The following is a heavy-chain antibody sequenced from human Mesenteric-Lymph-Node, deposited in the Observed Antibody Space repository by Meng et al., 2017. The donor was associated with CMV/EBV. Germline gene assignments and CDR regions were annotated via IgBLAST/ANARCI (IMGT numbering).Heavy chain of an antibody. CDR3: ARDGGEDDFWSGYYWFDP. D-gene: IGHD3-3*01. CDR1: GFSFSSHS. V-gene: IGHV3-48*04. CDR2: ISTSSTTI. Sequence: GGSLRLSCAASGFSFSSHSIHWVRQAPGKGLEWVSYISTSSTTIYYADSVKGRFTVSRDNAKNSLYLQMNSLRAEDTAVYYCARDGGEDDFWSGYYWFDPWGQGTLVTVSS. J-gene: IGHJ5*02.